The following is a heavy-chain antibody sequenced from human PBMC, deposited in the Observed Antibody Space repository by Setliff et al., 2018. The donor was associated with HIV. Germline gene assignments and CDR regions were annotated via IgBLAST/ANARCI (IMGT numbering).Heavy chain of an antibody. CDR3: ATWTRAETSENFQH. CDR2: IYPGDSDT. V-gene: IGHV5-51*01. CDR1: GYSFTIYW. Sequence: GESLKISCKASGYSFTIYWIGWVRQMPGKGLEWMGVIYPGDSDTRYSPSFQGQVTISADKSITTAYVQWSSLKASDTAMYHCATWTRAETSENFQHWGQGTLVTVSS. J-gene: IGHJ1*01. D-gene: IGHD4-17*01.